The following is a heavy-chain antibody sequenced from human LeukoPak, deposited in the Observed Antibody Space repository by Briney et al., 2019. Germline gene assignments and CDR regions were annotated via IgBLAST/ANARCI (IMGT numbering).Heavy chain of an antibody. D-gene: IGHD1-26*01. CDR2: FYSSVST. J-gene: IGHJ4*02. Sequence: PSETLSLTCTVSGGSISSYYWSWIRQSAGKGLEWIGRFYSSVSTDYNPSLKRRVTMSVDTSKNQFSLKLSSVTAADTAVYYCASGGVGATRHFDYWGQGTLVTVSS. V-gene: IGHV4-4*07. CDR1: GGSISSYY. CDR3: ASGGVGATRHFDY.